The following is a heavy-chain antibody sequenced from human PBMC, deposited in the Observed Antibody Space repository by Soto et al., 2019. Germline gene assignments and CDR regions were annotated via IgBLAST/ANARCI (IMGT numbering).Heavy chain of an antibody. CDR1: GYTFTSYY. CDR2: INPSGGST. V-gene: IGHV1-46*01. D-gene: IGHD3-3*01. CDR3: ARDSPITIFGVVAHYYYYYGMDA. J-gene: IGHJ6*02. Sequence: ASVKVSCKASGYTFTSYYMHWVRQAPGQGLEWMGIINPSGGSTSYAQKFQGRVTMTRDTSTSTVYMELSSLRSEDTAVYYCARDSPITIFGVVAHYYYYYGMDAWG.